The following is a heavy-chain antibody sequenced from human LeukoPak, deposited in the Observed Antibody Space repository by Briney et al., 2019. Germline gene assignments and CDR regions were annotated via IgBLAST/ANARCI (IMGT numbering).Heavy chain of an antibody. D-gene: IGHD5-18*01. CDR1: GFTFSSYW. CDR2: IKQDGSEK. J-gene: IGHJ4*02. Sequence: PGGSLRLSCAASGFTFSSYWMSWVRQAPGKGLEWVANIKQDGSEKYYVNSVKGRFTISRDNAKNSLYLQMNSLRAEDTAVYYCARDRGDTAMGLDYWGQGTLVTVSS. CDR3: ARDRGDTAMGLDY. V-gene: IGHV3-7*01.